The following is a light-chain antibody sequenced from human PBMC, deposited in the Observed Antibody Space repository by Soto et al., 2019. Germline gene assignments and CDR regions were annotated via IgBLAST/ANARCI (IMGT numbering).Light chain of an antibody. J-gene: IGKJ1*01. CDR3: QHYNSYSEA. CDR1: QTGSSR. V-gene: IGKV1-5*03. CDR2: KAS. Sequence: EIRMTQSASTLCGSVGDRVTIXCRASQTGSSRLAWYQQNAGQAPKLLIYKASTLKSEAPSRFSGSGSATEFTRTISSLQPEDFATYYGQHYNSYSEAFGQGTKVDIK.